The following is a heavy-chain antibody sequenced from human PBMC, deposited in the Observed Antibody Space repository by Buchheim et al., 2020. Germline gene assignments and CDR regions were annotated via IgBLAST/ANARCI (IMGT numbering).Heavy chain of an antibody. Sequence: QVQLVESGGGVVQPGRSLRLSCAASGFTFSSYGMHWVRQAPGKGLEWVAVISYDGSNKYYADSVKGRFTISRDTSKTTLYLQMNSLRAEDTAVYYCAKDRGPNWNYFFFDYWGQGTL. CDR2: ISYDGSNK. J-gene: IGHJ4*02. CDR3: AKDRGPNWNYFFFDY. D-gene: IGHD1-7*01. V-gene: IGHV3-30*18. CDR1: GFTFSSYG.